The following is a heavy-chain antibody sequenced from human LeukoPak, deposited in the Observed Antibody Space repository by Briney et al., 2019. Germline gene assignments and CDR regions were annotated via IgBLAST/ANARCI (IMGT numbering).Heavy chain of an antibody. CDR2: IYHSGST. Sequence: SETLSLTCTVSGGSISGYYWNWIRQPPGKGLEWIGYIYHSGSTSYNPSLKSRTTMSVDASKNQFSLTLSSVTAADTAVYYCAREIGRDGYNRSFDYWGQGTLVTVSS. V-gene: IGHV4-59*12. D-gene: IGHD5-24*01. J-gene: IGHJ4*02. CDR1: GGSISGYY. CDR3: AREIGRDGYNRSFDY.